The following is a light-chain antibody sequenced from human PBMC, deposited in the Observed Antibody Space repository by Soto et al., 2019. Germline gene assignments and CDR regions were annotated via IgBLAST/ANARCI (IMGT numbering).Light chain of an antibody. CDR2: GAS. CDR1: ESVSSN. V-gene: IGKV3-15*01. J-gene: IGKJ5*01. Sequence: EIVMTQSPATLSVSPGERATLSCRASESVSSNLAWYQQKPGQAPRLLIYGASTRATGIPARFSGSGSGTDFTLTISSLEPEDFAVYYCQHRIIWPVSFGQGTRLEIK. CDR3: QHRIIWPVS.